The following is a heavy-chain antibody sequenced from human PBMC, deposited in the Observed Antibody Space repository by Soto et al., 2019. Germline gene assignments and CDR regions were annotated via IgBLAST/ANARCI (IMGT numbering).Heavy chain of an antibody. CDR1: GFTFSRHA. Sequence: QVQLVESGGGVVQPGTSLRLSCATSGFTFSRHAMHWVRQAPGKGLEWVAVISYEGSNKFYAGSVKGRFTISRDYSKNTLYLQMNSLRDEDTAVYYCVRDRTMASYDAFDIWGQGTMVTVSS. V-gene: IGHV3-30-3*01. CDR3: VRDRTMASYDAFDI. J-gene: IGHJ3*02. D-gene: IGHD3-3*01. CDR2: ISYEGSNK.